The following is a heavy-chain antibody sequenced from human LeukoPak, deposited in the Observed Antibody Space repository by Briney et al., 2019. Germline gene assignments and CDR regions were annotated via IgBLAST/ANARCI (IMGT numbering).Heavy chain of an antibody. CDR3: ARDRGSLAVADSRTSDL. D-gene: IGHD6-19*01. Sequence: ASVKVSCKASGYTFTSYGISWVRQAPGQGLEWMGWISAYNGNTNYAQKLQGRVTMTTDTSTSTAYMELRSLRSDDTAVYYCARDRGSLAVADSRTSDLWGQGTLVTVPS. CDR2: ISAYNGNT. J-gene: IGHJ5*02. CDR1: GYTFTSYG. V-gene: IGHV1-18*01.